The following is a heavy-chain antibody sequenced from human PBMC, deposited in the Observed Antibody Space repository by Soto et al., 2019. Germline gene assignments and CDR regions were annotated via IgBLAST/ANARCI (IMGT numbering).Heavy chain of an antibody. CDR2: IYYSGST. V-gene: IGHV4-59*01. CDR1: GGSISSYY. D-gene: IGHD3-10*01. Sequence: QVQLQESGPGLVKPSETLSLTCTVSGGSISSYYWSWILQPPGKGLEWIGYIYYSGSTNYNPSLKSRVTISVDTSKNQFSLKLSSVTAADTAVYYCAGGPTWYYYAAGGQGTLVTVSS. J-gene: IGHJ4*02. CDR3: AGGPTWYYYAA.